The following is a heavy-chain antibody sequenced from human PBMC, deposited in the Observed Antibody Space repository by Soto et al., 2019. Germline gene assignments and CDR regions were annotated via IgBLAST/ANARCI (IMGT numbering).Heavy chain of an antibody. CDR3: ARVTSAGKDYYYYGMDV. CDR1: GYTFTSYY. D-gene: IGHD6-13*01. J-gene: IGHJ6*02. Sequence: GASVKVSCKASGYTFTSYYMHWVRQAPGQGLEWMGIINPSGGSTSYAQKFQGRVTMTRDTSTSTVYMELSSLRSEYTAVYYCARVTSAGKDYYYYGMDVWGQGXTVTVYS. V-gene: IGHV1-46*01. CDR2: INPSGGST.